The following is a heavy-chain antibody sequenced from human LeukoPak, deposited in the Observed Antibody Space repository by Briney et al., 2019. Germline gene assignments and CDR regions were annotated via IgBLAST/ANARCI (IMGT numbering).Heavy chain of an antibody. V-gene: IGHV3-23*01. CDR3: AKDFRIGYSAHFDY. D-gene: IGHD2-21*01. Sequence: GGSLRLSCVGSGFTFRSHAMSWVSQAPEKGLEFVSGIYENGGTTYYADSVKGRFSISRDNSKNTLYLQMDSLRGEDTAVYYCAKDFRIGYSAHFDYWGQGALVTVSS. CDR2: IYENGGTT. CDR1: GFTFRSHA. J-gene: IGHJ4*02.